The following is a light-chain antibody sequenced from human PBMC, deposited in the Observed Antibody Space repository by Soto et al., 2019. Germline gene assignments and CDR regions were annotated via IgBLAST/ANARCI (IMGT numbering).Light chain of an antibody. Sequence: DILLTQSPASLSASVGDRVTMTCQASQNIDKYLNWYQQQPGKAPKFLISAASSLQGGVPSRFRGSRSGTDFTLTINNLQPEDLATYFCQQTFRNPRTFGPGT. J-gene: IGKJ3*01. V-gene: IGKV1-39*01. CDR2: AAS. CDR3: QQTFRNPRT. CDR1: QNIDKY.